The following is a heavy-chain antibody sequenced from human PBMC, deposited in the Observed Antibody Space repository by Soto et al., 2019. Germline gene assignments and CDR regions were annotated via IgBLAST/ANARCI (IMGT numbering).Heavy chain of an antibody. CDR1: GGSISSGGYD. J-gene: IGHJ6*02. CDR2: IYYSGST. D-gene: IGHD4-4*01. Sequence: QVQLQESGPGLVKPSQTLSLTCTVSGGSISSGGYDWSWIRQHPGKGLEWIGYIYYSGSTYYNPSFKNRVTTSADTSKNQFSPKLSSVTAADTAVDYCERDVSAYSSYYYYGMDVWGQGTTVTVSS. V-gene: IGHV4-31*03. CDR3: ERDVSAYSSYYYYGMDV.